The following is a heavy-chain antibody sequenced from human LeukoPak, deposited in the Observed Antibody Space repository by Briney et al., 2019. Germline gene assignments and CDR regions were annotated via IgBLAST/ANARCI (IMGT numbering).Heavy chain of an antibody. Sequence: GGSLSLYCAASGFTFSSYSMNWVRQAQGQGLEWVSYISSSSSTIYYADSVKGRFTISRDNAKNSLYLQMNSLGAEDTAVYYCAARETQDFDWLSWTFDYWGQGALVTVSS. V-gene: IGHV3-48*01. CDR3: AARETQDFDWLSWTFDY. CDR1: GFTFSSYS. CDR2: ISSSSSTI. J-gene: IGHJ4*02. D-gene: IGHD3-9*01.